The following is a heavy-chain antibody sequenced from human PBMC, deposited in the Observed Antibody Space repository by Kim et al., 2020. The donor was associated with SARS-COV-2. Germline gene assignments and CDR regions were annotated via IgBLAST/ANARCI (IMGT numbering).Heavy chain of an antibody. V-gene: IGHV4-31*03. J-gene: IGHJ4*02. D-gene: IGHD5-18*01. Sequence: SETLSLTCTVSGGSISSGGYYWSWIRQHPGKGLEWIGYIYYSGSTYYNPSLKSRVTISVDTSKNQFSLKLSSVTAADTAVYYCARAPKLVDTAMVLYFDYWGQGTLVTVSS. CDR1: GGSISSGGYY. CDR2: IYYSGST. CDR3: ARAPKLVDTAMVLYFDY.